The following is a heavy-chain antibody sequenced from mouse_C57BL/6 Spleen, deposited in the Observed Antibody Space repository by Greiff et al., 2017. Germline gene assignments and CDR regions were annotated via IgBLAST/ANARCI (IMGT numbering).Heavy chain of an antibody. CDR3: ARGGLRSHFDY. J-gene: IGHJ2*01. CDR1: GYTFTSYW. V-gene: IGHV1-53*01. Sequence: QVQLQQPGTELVKPGASVKLSCKASGYTFTSYWMHWVKQRPGQGLEWLGNINPSNGGTNYNEKVKSKATLTVDKSASTAYMQLSCLTSEYSAVYYCARGGLRSHFDYWGQGTTLTVSA. D-gene: IGHD2-4*01. CDR2: INPSNGGT.